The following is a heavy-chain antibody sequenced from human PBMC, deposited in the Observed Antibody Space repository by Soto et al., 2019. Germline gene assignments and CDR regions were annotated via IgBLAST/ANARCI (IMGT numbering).Heavy chain of an antibody. J-gene: IGHJ4*02. D-gene: IGHD5-18*01. Sequence: TLSLTCSVSGGAITNYYWNWIRQTPGKGLEWIGYIYHTGSTSKNPSLKSRVTLSLDTSKNQLTLNLTSVTAADTAIYYCARSVNRGYSYGYGHWGQGTLVTVSS. CDR1: GGAITNYY. CDR3: ARSVNRGYSYGYGH. V-gene: IGHV4-59*01. CDR2: IYHTGST.